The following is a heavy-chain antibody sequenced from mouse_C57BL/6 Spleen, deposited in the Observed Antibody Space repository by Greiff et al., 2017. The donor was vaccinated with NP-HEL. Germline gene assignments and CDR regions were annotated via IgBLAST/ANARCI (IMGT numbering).Heavy chain of an antibody. Sequence: VQLKQSGPELVKPGASVKISCKASGYSFTGYYMNWVKQSPEKSLEWIGEINPSTGGTTYTQKFKAKSTLTVDKSSNTDYMQLKSLTSEDSAVYYCARADYYYGSEAWFAYWGQGTLVTVSA. CDR1: GYSFTGYY. J-gene: IGHJ3*01. CDR2: INPSTGGT. V-gene: IGHV1-42*01. D-gene: IGHD1-1*01. CDR3: ARADYYYGSEAWFAY.